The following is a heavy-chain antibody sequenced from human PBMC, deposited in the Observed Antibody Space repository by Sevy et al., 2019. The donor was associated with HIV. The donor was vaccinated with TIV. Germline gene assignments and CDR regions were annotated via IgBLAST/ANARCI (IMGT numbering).Heavy chain of an antibody. J-gene: IGHJ4*02. CDR3: ATGAGL. V-gene: IGHV3-7*01. D-gene: IGHD6-19*01. CDR1: GLTFSNYW. CDR2: LKEDGSEK. Sequence: GGSLRLSCVVSGLTFSNYWMTWVRRAPGKGLEWVANLKEDGSEKYYLFSVKDRFTISRDNAKNSLFLQMNSLRVDDTGVYYCATGAGLWGQGTLVTVSS.